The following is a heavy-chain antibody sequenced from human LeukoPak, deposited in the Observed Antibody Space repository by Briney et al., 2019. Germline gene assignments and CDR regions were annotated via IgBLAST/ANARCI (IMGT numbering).Heavy chain of an antibody. J-gene: IGHJ3*02. CDR2: IIHGFGTA. CDR3: AREPEPAITMVRGEVFDI. D-gene: IGHD3-10*01. Sequence: SVKVSCKASGGTFSSYVFSWVRQATGQGLEWMGGIIHGFGTANYAQKFQGTVTITADVSATTVYMVLNSLRSEDTAVYYCAREPEPAITMVRGEVFDIWGQGTMVIVSS. CDR1: GGTFSSYV. V-gene: IGHV1-69*13.